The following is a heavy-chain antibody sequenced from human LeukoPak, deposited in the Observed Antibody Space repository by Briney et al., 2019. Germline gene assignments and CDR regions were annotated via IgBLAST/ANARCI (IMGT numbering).Heavy chain of an antibody. CDR3: ARPLIPRYFDY. J-gene: IGHJ4*02. V-gene: IGHV3-7*01. CDR1: GFTFSSYW. Sequence: GGSLRLSCAASGFTFSSYWMSWVRQAPGKGLEWVANIKQDGSEKYYVDSVKGRFTISRDNAKNSLYPQMNSLRAEDTAVYYCARPLIPRYFDYWGQGTLVTVSS. CDR2: IKQDGSEK. D-gene: IGHD2-21*01.